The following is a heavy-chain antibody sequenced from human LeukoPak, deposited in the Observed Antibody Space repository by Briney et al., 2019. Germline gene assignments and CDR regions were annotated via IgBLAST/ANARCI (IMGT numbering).Heavy chain of an antibody. V-gene: IGHV3-23*01. Sequence: GGSLRLSCAASGFTFSSYAMSWVRQAPGKGLEWVSAISGSGGSTYYADSVKGRFTISRDNSKNTLYLQMNSLRAEDTAVYYCAKFRITMIPGGFAFDYWGQGTLVTVSS. D-gene: IGHD3-22*01. CDR2: ISGSGGST. CDR1: GFTFSSYA. CDR3: AKFRITMIPGGFAFDY. J-gene: IGHJ4*02.